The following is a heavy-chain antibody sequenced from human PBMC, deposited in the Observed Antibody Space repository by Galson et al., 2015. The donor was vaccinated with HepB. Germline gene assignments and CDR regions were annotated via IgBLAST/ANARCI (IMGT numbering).Heavy chain of an antibody. D-gene: IGHD2-21*02. CDR2: ISSTSRYI. CDR3: ARVPTDASYCGGDRYPLEYFQH. V-gene: IGHV3-21*01. J-gene: IGHJ1*01. CDR1: GFTFSTYS. Sequence: SLRLSCAASGFTFSTYSMNWVRQAPGKGLEWVSSISSTSRYIFYADSVKGRFTVSRDNAKNSLYLQIDSLRPEDTAVYYCARVPTDASYCGGDRYPLEYFQHWGQGTLVNVNS.